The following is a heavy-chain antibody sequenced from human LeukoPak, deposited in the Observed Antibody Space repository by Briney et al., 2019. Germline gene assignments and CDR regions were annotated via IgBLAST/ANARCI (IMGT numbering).Heavy chain of an antibody. CDR2: INPNSGGT. CDR3: AREMLGHDMVRESERNYYYYYYMDV. V-gene: IGHV1-2*02. D-gene: IGHD3-10*01. CDR1: GYTFTGYY. J-gene: IGHJ6*03. Sequence: ASVKVSCKASGYTFTGYYMHWVRQAPGQGLEWMGWINPNSGGTNYAQKFQGRVTMTRDTSISTAYMELSRLRSDDTAVYYCAREMLGHDMVRESERNYYYYYYMDVWGKGTTVTVSS.